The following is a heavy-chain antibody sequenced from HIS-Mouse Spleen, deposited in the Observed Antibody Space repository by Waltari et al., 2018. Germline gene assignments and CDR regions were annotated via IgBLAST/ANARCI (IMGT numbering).Heavy chain of an antibody. CDR1: GFTFDDYT. D-gene: IGHD6-13*01. J-gene: IGHJ1*01. CDR3: AKDGEAGDFQH. Sequence: EVQLVESGGVVVQPGGSLRLSCAASGFTFDDYTMHWVRQGPGKGLECVSLISWDGVSTYYADSVKGRFTISRDNSKNSLYVQMNSLRTEDTALYYCAKDGEAGDFQHWGQGTLVTVSS. V-gene: IGHV3-43*01. CDR2: ISWDGVST.